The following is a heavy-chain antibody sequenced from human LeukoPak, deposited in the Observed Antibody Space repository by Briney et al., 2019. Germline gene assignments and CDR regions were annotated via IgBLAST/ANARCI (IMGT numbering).Heavy chain of an antibody. J-gene: IGHJ3*02. D-gene: IGHD3-22*01. CDR3: ATGKLWYYYDSSGYYYVAGHAFDI. V-gene: IGHV1-24*01. CDR2: FDPEDGET. Sequence: ASVKVSCKVSGYTLTELSMHWVRQAPGKGLEWMGGFDPEDGETICAQKFQGRVTMTEGTSTDTAYMELSSLRSEDTAVYYCATGKLWYYYDSSGYYYVAGHAFDIWGQGTMVTVSS. CDR1: GYTLTELS.